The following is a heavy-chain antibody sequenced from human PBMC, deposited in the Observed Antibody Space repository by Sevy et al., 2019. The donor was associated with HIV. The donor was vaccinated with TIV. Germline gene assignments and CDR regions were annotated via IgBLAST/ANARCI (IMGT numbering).Heavy chain of an antibody. Sequence: TRSLTCTVSGGSITSLYWNWIRQPPGKGLEWIANIYYNGHINYNPSLKSRVTLSLVTSKNQFSLRLSSVTAADTAMYYCAGENAWGRGYSWGQGTLVTVSS. V-gene: IGHV4-59*08. CDR2: IYYNGHI. D-gene: IGHD1-26*01. CDR3: AGENAWGRGYS. J-gene: IGHJ4*02. CDR1: GGSITSLY.